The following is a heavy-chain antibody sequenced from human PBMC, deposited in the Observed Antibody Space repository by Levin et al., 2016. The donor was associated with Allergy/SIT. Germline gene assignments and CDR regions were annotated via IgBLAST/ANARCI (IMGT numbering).Heavy chain of an antibody. CDR3: ARGGFNRIIMVVSATRYLDP. Sequence: WIRQPPGKGLEWIGDIYRDGSTNYNPSLESRLSISIDTSKNQFSLRLSSVTAADTAVYYCARGGFNRIIMVVSATRYLDPWGQGTPGHRLL. D-gene: IGHD2-15*01. J-gene: IGHJ5*02. V-gene: IGHV4-34*01. CDR2: IYRDGST.